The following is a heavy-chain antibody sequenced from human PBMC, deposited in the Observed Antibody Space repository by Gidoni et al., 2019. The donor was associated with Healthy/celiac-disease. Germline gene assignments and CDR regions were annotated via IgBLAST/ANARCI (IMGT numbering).Heavy chain of an antibody. J-gene: IGHJ4*02. D-gene: IGHD3-22*01. Sequence: EVQLVESGGGLVKPGGSLRLSCAASGFPFSNAWMSWVRQAPGKGLEWVGRIKSKTDGGTTDYAAPVKGRFTISRDDSKNTLYLQMNSLKTEDTAVYYCTTASYYDSSGYYYWGQGTLVTVSS. V-gene: IGHV3-15*01. CDR2: IKSKTDGGTT. CDR1: GFPFSNAW. CDR3: TTASYYDSSGYYY.